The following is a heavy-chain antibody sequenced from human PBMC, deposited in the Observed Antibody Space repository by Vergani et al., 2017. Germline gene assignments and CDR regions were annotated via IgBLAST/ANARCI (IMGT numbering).Heavy chain of an antibody. CDR3: ARSGPTYYYDSSGYSF. CDR1: GYTFTGYY. D-gene: IGHD3-22*01. CDR2: ITPNTGGT. V-gene: IGHV1-2*02. J-gene: IGHJ4*02. Sequence: QVQLVQSGAEVKKPGASVKVSCKASGYTFTGYYMHWVRQAPGQGLEWMGWITPNTGGTNYAQKFQGRVTMTRDTSISTAYMELSRLRSDDTAVYYCARSGPTYYYDSSGYSFWGQGTLVTVSS.